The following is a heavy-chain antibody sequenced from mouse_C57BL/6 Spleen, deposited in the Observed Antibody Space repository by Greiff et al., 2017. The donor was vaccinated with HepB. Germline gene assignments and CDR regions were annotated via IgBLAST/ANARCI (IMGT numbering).Heavy chain of an antibody. CDR2: IYPGSGST. CDR3: ANYGSSTWYFDV. J-gene: IGHJ1*03. V-gene: IGHV1-55*01. Sequence: VQLQQSGAELVKPGASVKMSCKASGYTFTSYWITWVKQRPGQGLEWIGDIYPGSGSTNYNEKFKSKATLTVDTSSSTAYMQLSSLTSEDSAVYYCANYGSSTWYFDVWGTGTTVTVSS. CDR1: GYTFTSYW. D-gene: IGHD1-1*01.